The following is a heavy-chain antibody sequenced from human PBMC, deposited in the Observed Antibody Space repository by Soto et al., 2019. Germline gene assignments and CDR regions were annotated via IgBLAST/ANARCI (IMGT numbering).Heavy chain of an antibody. CDR2: IYYSVST. CDR1: GDSISRSSYY. D-gene: IGHD6-19*01. J-gene: IGHJ4*02. V-gene: IGHV4-39*01. CDR3: ARHHHNGWCDC. Sequence: QLQLQESGPGLVKPSETLSLTCTVSGDSISRSSYYWGWIRQPPGKGLEWIGSIYYSVSTYYNPSRKSRVTISVDTSKKQFSLKLSSVTAADTAVYYCARHHHNGWCDCWGQGTLVTVSS.